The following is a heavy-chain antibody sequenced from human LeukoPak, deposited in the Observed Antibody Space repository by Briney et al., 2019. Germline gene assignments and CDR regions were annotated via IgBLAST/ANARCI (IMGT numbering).Heavy chain of an antibody. V-gene: IGHV3-21*04. J-gene: IGHJ4*02. CDR3: ARVAATYYFDY. Sequence: GGSLRLSCAASGFRFSDYVMHWVRQAPGKGLEWISTISYITSDIYYADSVKGRFTISRDNAKNSLYLQMNSLRAEDTAVYYCARVAATYYFDYWGQGTLVTVSS. CDR2: ISYITSDI. CDR1: GFRFSDYV. D-gene: IGHD1-26*01.